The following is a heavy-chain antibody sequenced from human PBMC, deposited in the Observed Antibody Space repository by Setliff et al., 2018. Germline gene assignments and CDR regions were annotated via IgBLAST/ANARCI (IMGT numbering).Heavy chain of an antibody. CDR2: IWDDGGNK. CDR1: GFTFSTYR. J-gene: IGHJ5*02. Sequence: PGGSLRLSCAASGFTFSTYRMHWVRQAPGKGLEWVAVIWDDGGNKYHADSVKGRFTISRDNSKNTLYLQMNSLRAEDTAVYYCARVRDSSWKNWFDPWGQGTLVTVSS. CDR3: ARVRDSSWKNWFDP. D-gene: IGHD6-13*01. V-gene: IGHV3-33*08.